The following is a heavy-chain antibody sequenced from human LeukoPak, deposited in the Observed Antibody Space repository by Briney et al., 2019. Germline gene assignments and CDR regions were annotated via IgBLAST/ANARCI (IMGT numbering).Heavy chain of an antibody. CDR1: GGSISSYY. V-gene: IGHV4-59*08. J-gene: IGHJ4*02. CDR2: IYYSGST. Sequence: SETLSLTCTVSGGSISSYYWSWIRQPPGKGLEWIGYIYYSGSTNYNPSLKSRVTISVDTSKNQFSLKLTSVTAADTAVYYCARQAYCGGGSCNPFDYWGQGTLVTVSS. CDR3: ARQAYCGGGSCNPFDY. D-gene: IGHD2-15*01.